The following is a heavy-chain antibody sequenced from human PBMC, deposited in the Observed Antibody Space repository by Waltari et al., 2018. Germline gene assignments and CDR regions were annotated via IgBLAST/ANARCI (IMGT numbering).Heavy chain of an antibody. D-gene: IGHD3-22*01. CDR1: GGSISSSSYY. V-gene: IGHV4-39*01. Sequence: QLQLQESGAGLVKPSETLSLTCTVSGGSISSSSYYWGWIRQPPGKGLEWIGSIYYSGSTYYNPSLKSRVTISVDTSKNQFSLKLSSVTAADTAVYYCARPGYYYDSSGFYAFDIWGQGTMVTVSS. CDR3: ARPGYYYDSSGFYAFDI. J-gene: IGHJ3*02. CDR2: IYYSGST.